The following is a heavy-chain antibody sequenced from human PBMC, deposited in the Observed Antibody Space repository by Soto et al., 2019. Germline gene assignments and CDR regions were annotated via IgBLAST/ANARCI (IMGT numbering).Heavy chain of an antibody. V-gene: IGHV3-30-3*01. CDR3: ARSGRDGYNYGY. D-gene: IGHD5-12*01. J-gene: IGHJ4*02. CDR1: GFTFSSYA. Sequence: GGSLRLSCAASGFTFSSYAMHWVRQAPGKGLEWVAVISYDGSNKYYADSVKGRFTISRDNSKNTLYLQMNSLRAEDTAVYYCARSGRDGYNYGYWGQGTLVTVSS. CDR2: ISYDGSNK.